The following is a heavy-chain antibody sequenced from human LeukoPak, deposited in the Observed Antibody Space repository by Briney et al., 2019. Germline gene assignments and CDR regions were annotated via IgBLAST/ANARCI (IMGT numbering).Heavy chain of an antibody. D-gene: IGHD3-10*01. CDR2: IYYSGST. CDR3: ARRITMVRGPNANWFDP. Sequence: PSETLSPTCTVSGGSFSSSSYYWGWIRQPPGKGLEWIGSIYYSGSTYYNPSLKSRVTISVDTSKNQFSLKLSSVTAADTAVYYCARRITMVRGPNANWFDPWGQGTLVTVSS. V-gene: IGHV4-39*01. J-gene: IGHJ5*02. CDR1: GGSFSSSSYY.